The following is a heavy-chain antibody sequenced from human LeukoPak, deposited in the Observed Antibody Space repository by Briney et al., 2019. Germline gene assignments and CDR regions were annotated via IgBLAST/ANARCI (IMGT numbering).Heavy chain of an antibody. CDR1: GYTFTTYG. D-gene: IGHD3-22*01. J-gene: IGHJ6*03. Sequence: GASVKVSCKASGYTFTTYGISWVRQAPGQGLEWMGWISVYNGDTNYAQKVQGRVTMTTDTSTSTAYMELRSLRSDDTALYYCARDGEEHYYDSSGHHRYYYYMDVWGKGTTVTVSS. V-gene: IGHV1-18*01. CDR3: ARDGEEHYYDSSGHHRYYYYMDV. CDR2: ISVYNGDT.